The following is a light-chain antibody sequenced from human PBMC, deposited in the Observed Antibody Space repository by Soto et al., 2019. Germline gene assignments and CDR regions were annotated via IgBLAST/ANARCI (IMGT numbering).Light chain of an antibody. J-gene: IGLJ1*01. Sequence: QSALTQPASVSGPLGQSITISCSGTSSDVGAYNYVSWYQQYPGKAPKLMIYHVTDRPSGVSNRFSGSKSGNTASLTISGLQAEDEADYYCCSYTTSNTFVFGTGTKLTVL. CDR1: SSDVGAYNY. V-gene: IGLV2-14*01. CDR3: CSYTTSNTFV. CDR2: HVT.